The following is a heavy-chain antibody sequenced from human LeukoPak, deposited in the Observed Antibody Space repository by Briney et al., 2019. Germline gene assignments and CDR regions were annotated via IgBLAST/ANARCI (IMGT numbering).Heavy chain of an antibody. CDR3: AKNRGLPL. CDR1: GFTFNNYA. V-gene: IGHV3-23*01. CDR2: ISGSGGST. J-gene: IGHJ4*02. Sequence: GGSLRLSCEASGFTFNNYAMNWVRQTPGKGLEWVSSISGSGGSTFYAASVKGRFTISRDNSKTKVYLQMNSLRAEDTAVYYCAKNRGLPLWGQGTLVTVSS.